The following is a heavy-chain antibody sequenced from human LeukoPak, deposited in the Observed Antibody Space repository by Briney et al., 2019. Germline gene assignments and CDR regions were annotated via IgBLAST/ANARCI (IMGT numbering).Heavy chain of an antibody. CDR3: ARDISGGSHAFDI. V-gene: IGHV4-59*08. CDR2: IYYSGSAA. CDR1: GGSISGYY. Sequence: SETLSLTCTVSGGSISGYYWSWIRQPPGKGLEWVGSIYYSGSAANYIPSLESRVMTSVDTSKNQFSLQVNSVTAADTAVYYCARDISGGSHAFDIWGQGTMVTVSS. J-gene: IGHJ3*02. D-gene: IGHD3-3*02.